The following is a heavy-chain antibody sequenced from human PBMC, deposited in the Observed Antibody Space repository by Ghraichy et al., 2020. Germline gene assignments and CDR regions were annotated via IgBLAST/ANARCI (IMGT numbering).Heavy chain of an antibody. CDR2: IKSKTDGGTT. V-gene: IGHV3-15*01. Sequence: GGSLRLSCAASGFIFSNAWMRWVRQAPGKGLEWVGRIKSKTDGGTTDCAAPVKGRFTISRDDSKNMVYLQMNSLKTEDTAVYYCITGAGEFWGQGTMVTVSS. CDR1: GFIFSNAW. J-gene: IGHJ3*01. CDR3: ITGAGEF. D-gene: IGHD1-26*01.